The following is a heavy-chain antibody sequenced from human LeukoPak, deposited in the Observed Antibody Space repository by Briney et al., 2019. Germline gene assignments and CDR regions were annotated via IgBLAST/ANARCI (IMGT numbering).Heavy chain of an antibody. Sequence: AGGSLRLSCAASGFTFSSYSMNWVRQAPGKGLEWVSYISSSSSTIYYADSVKGRFTISRDNAKNSLYLQMNSLRAEDTAVYYCAGVEMATISLGDYWGQGTLVTVSS. CDR3: AGVEMATISLGDY. CDR2: ISSSSSTI. V-gene: IGHV3-48*04. CDR1: GFTFSSYS. D-gene: IGHD5-24*01. J-gene: IGHJ4*02.